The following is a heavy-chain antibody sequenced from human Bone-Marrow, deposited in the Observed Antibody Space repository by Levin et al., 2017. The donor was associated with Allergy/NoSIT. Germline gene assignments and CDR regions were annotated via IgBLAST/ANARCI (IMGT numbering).Heavy chain of an antibody. Sequence: GGSLRLSCAASGFTFSSYGMHWVRQAPGKGLEWVALIWNDGSNIYYGDSVKGLFTISRDNSKNTLYLEMNSLSVEDTAVYYCAREAREIAAGGYYYYGMDVWGQGTTVTVSS. D-gene: IGHD6-13*01. CDR1: GFTFSSYG. J-gene: IGHJ6*02. CDR2: IWNDGSNI. CDR3: AREAREIAAGGYYYYGMDV. V-gene: IGHV3-33*01.